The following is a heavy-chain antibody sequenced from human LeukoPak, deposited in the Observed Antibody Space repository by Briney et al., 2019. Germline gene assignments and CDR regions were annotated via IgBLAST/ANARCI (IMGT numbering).Heavy chain of an antibody. V-gene: IGHV1-2*02. CDR3: ATLSRRVRGVINGIDY. Sequence: ASVKVSCKASGFTFNLPGMHWVRQAPGQGLEWMGWINPNSGGTNYAQKFQGRVTMTRDTSISTAYMELSRLRSDDTAVYYCATLSRRVRGVINGIDYWGQGTLVTVSS. CDR2: INPNSGGT. CDR1: GFTFNLPG. D-gene: IGHD3-10*01. J-gene: IGHJ4*02.